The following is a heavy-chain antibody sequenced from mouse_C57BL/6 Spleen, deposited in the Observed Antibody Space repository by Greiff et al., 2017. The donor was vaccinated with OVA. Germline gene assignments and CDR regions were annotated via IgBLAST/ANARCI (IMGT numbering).Heavy chain of an antibody. CDR3: ARDFSKGYYAMDY. V-gene: IGHV1-19*01. CDR2: INPYNGGT. D-gene: IGHD2-5*01. J-gene: IGHJ4*01. CDR1: GYTFTDYY. Sequence: VQLKESGPVLVKPGASVKMSCKASGYTFTDYYMNWVKQSHGKSLEWIGVINPYNGGTSYNQKFKGKATLTVDKSSSTAYMELNSLTSEDSAVYYCARDFSKGYYAMDYWGQGTSVTVSS.